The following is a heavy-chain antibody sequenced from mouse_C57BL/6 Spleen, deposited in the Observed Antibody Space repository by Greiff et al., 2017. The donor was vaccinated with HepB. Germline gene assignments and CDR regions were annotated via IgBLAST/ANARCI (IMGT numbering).Heavy chain of an antibody. CDR1: GFTFSSYT. J-gene: IGHJ2*01. D-gene: IGHD1-1*01. V-gene: IGHV5-9*01. Sequence: EVMLVESGGGLVKPGGSLKLSCAASGFTFSSYTMSWVRQTPEKRLEWVATISGGGGNTYYPDSVKGRFTISRDNAKNTLYLQMSSLRSEDTALYYCARDGSSYGGYFDYWGQGTTLTVSS. CDR2: ISGGGGNT. CDR3: ARDGSSYGGYFDY.